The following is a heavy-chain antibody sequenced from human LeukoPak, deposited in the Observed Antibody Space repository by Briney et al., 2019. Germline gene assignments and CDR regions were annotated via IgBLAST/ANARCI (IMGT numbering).Heavy chain of an antibody. CDR3: ARGRRGMYYYGSGSLCWFDP. V-gene: IGHV4-34*01. CDR2: INHSGST. D-gene: IGHD3-10*01. J-gene: IGHJ5*02. CDR1: GGSFSGYY. Sequence: SETLSLACAVYGGSFSGYYWDWIRQPPGKGLEWIGEINHSGSTNYNPSLKSRVTISVDTSKNQFSLKLSSVTAADTAVYYCARGRRGMYYYGSGSLCWFDPWGQGTLVTVSS.